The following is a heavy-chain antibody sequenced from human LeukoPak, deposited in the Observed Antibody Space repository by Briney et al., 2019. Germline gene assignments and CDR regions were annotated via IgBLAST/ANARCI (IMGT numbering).Heavy chain of an antibody. CDR1: GGSVSSGDYY. Sequence: PSETLSLTCSVSGGSVSSGDYYWNWIRQPPGKGLEWVGYIYYSGSTNYNPSLKSRLSISVDRSKNQFSLKLKSVTAADTAVYDCTRDNSSLDYWGQGTLVTVSS. CDR3: TRDNSSLDY. V-gene: IGHV4-61*08. CDR2: IYYSGST. J-gene: IGHJ4*02. D-gene: IGHD2-21*01.